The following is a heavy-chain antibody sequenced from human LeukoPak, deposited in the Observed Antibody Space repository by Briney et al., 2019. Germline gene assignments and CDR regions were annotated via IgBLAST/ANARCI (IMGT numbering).Heavy chain of an antibody. Sequence: PSETLSLTCTVSGGSISSSSYYWGWIRQPPGKGLEWIGSIYYSGSTYYNPSLKSRVTISVDTSKNQFSLKLSSVTAADTAVYYCARSHFDWPYYYYYMDVWGKGTTVTISS. J-gene: IGHJ6*03. CDR2: IYYSGST. CDR1: GGSISSSSYY. CDR3: ARSHFDWPYYYYYMDV. D-gene: IGHD3-9*01. V-gene: IGHV4-39*07.